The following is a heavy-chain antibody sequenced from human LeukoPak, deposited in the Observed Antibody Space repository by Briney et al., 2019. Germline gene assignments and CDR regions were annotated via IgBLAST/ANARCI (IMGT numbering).Heavy chain of an antibody. V-gene: IGHV1-2*02. J-gene: IGHJ5*02. Sequence: ASVKVSCKASGYTFTGYYMHWVRQAPGQGLEWMGWINPNSGGTNYAQKFQGRVTMTRDTSISTAYMELSRLRSDDTAVYYCARDKSLEWTWFDPWGQGTLVTVSS. CDR2: INPNSGGT. CDR3: ARDKSLEWTWFDP. CDR1: GYTFTGYY. D-gene: IGHD3-3*01.